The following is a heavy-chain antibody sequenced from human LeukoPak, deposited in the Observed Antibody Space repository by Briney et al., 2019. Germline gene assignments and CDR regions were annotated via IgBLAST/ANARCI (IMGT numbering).Heavy chain of an antibody. J-gene: IGHJ4*02. CDR3: ARGRPHGNDY. Sequence: GGSLRLSCAASGSTFSSYWMNWVRQAPGKGLVWVSRIASDGSSTTYADSVKGRFSISRDNAKNTLYLQMNRLRVEDTAVYYCARGRPHGNDYWGQGTLVTVSS. V-gene: IGHV3-74*01. CDR1: GSTFSSYW. CDR2: IASDGSST. D-gene: IGHD4-23*01.